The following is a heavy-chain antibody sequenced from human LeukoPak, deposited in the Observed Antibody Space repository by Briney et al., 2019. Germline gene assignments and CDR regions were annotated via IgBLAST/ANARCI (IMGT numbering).Heavy chain of an antibody. V-gene: IGHV1-8*01. J-gene: IGHJ6*02. CDR1: EYTFTTYD. CDR3: ARRNSAQRPPRTMDV. CDR2: MNPKSVNT. D-gene: IGHD6-25*01. Sequence: GASVKVSCKASEYTFTTYDINWVGQATGQGREWMGWMNPKSVNTGYAQKFQRRVTMTRNTSISTAYMELSSLRSEDTAVYYCARRNSAQRPPRTMDVWGQGTTVTVSS.